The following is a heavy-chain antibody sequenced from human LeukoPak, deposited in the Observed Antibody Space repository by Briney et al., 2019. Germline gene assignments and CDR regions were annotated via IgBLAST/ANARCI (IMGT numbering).Heavy chain of an antibody. CDR2: IWYDGSNK. J-gene: IGHJ1*01. CDR3: ARDRYCSGGSCYSPSLTGYFQH. V-gene: IGHV3-33*01. D-gene: IGHD2-15*01. Sequence: GRSLRLSCAASRFTFSSYGMHWARQAPGKGLEWVAVIWYDGSNKYYADSVKGRFTISRDNSKNTLYLQMNSLRAEDTAVYYCARDRYCSGGSCYSPSLTGYFQHWGQGTLVTVSS. CDR1: RFTFSSYG.